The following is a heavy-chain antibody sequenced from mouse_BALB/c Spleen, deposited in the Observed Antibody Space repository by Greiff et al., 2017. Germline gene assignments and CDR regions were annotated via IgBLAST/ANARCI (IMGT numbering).Heavy chain of an antibody. J-gene: IGHJ3*01. CDR3: ARYDYDERTWFAY. Sequence: QVQLQQPGAELVKPGASVKLSCKASGYTFTSYWMHWVKQRPGQGLEWIGEINPSNGRTNYNEKFKSKATLTVDKSSSTAYMQLSSLTSEDSAVYYCARYDYDERTWFAYWGQGTLVTVSA. CDR2: INPSNGRT. CDR1: GYTFTSYW. V-gene: IGHV1S81*02. D-gene: IGHD2-4*01.